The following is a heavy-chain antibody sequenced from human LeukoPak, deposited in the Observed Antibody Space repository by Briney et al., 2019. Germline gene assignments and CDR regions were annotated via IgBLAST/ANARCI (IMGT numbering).Heavy chain of an antibody. Sequence: KPGGSLRLSCAASGFTFSSYSMNWVRQAPGKGLEWVSSISSSSSYIYYADSVKGRFTISRDNAKNSLYLQMNSLRAEDTAVYYCAREGTARDAFDIWGQGTMVTVSS. CDR2: ISSSSSYI. D-gene: IGHD2-21*02. CDR3: AREGTARDAFDI. J-gene: IGHJ3*02. V-gene: IGHV3-21*01. CDR1: GFTFSSYS.